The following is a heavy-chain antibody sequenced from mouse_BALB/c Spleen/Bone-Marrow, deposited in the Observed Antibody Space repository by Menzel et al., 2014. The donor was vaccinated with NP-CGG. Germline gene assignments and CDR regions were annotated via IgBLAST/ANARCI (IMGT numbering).Heavy chain of an antibody. CDR1: GYTFTDYN. Sequence: VQLQQSGPELVKPGASVKISCKASGYTFTDYNMHWVKQSRGKSLEWIGYIYPYNGGTGYNQKFKSKATLTVDNSSSTAYMELRSPTSEDSAVYYCARFRYDWYFDVWGAGTTVTVSS. D-gene: IGHD2-14*01. CDR2: IYPYNGGT. V-gene: IGHV1S29*02. J-gene: IGHJ1*01. CDR3: ARFRYDWYFDV.